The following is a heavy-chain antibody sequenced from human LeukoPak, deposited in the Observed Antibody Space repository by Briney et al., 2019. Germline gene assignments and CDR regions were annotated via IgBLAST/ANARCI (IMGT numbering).Heavy chain of an antibody. Sequence: GGALRLSCAGSGITLSNYGMSWVRQAPGKGLQWVAGISGSGGGTSYADSVKGRFTISRDNPKNTLHLQMNSLRAEDTAVYFCAKRGVVIRVILVGFHKEAYYFDSWGQGALVTVSS. CDR3: AKRGVVIRVILVGFHKEAYYFDS. CDR2: ISGSGGGT. J-gene: IGHJ4*02. D-gene: IGHD3-22*01. V-gene: IGHV3-23*01. CDR1: GITLSNYG.